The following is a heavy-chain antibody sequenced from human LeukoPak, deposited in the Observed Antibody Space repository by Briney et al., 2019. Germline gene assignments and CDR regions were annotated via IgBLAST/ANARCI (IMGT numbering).Heavy chain of an antibody. CDR1: GGSITSYC. V-gene: IGHV4-59*08. CDR2: IYYKGSS. J-gene: IGHJ4*02. CDR3: ASESVELAGFDY. Sequence: PSETLSLSCTVSGGSITSYCWSWIRQPPGKGLEWIGYIYYKGSSGYNPSLQSRVTISVDTSKNQFSLKVTSVTAADTAVYYCASESVELAGFDYWGQGTLVTVSS. D-gene: IGHD1-1*01.